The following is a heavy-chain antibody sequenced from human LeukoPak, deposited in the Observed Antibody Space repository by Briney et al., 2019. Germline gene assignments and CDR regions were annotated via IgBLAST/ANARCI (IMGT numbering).Heavy chain of an antibody. CDR2: ISISIGYI. CDR1: GFTFSNYS. J-gene: IGHJ4*02. V-gene: IGHV3-21*01. D-gene: IGHD4-23*01. CDR3: ARDAALDYGGNSRYYFDY. Sequence: GGSLRLSSAASGFTFSNYSMNWVRHALGRGLGWVSSISISIGYIYYADSVKGRFTISRDNAKNSLYLQMNSLRAEDTAVYYCARDAALDYGGNSRYYFDYWGQGTLVTVSS.